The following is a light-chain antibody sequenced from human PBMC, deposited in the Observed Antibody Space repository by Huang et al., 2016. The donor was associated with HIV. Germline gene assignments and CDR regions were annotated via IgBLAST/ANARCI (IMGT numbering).Light chain of an antibody. CDR2: GAS. CDR3: QHYSNWPPLT. J-gene: IGKJ4*01. CDR1: QSIGTN. V-gene: IGKV3-15*01. Sequence: IILTQSPATLSVSPGEGATLSCRASQSIGTNLAWNQQGPGQAPRLLVYGASTRATGVPGRFSGSGSGTQFNLTLSSLQSEDFATYYCQHYSNWPPLTFGGGTKVDI.